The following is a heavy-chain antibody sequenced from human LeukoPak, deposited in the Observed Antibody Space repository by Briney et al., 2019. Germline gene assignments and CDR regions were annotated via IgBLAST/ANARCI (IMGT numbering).Heavy chain of an antibody. V-gene: IGHV4-39*07. CDR2: IYYSGST. J-gene: IGHJ4*02. CDR1: GGSTSSSSYY. Sequence: PSETLSLTCTVSGGSTSSSSYYWGWIRQPPGKGLERIGSIYYSGSTYYNPSLKSRVTISVDTSKNQFSLKLSSVTAADTAVYYCARQTPGYSSNLGYWGQGTLVTVSS. CDR3: ARQTPGYSSNLGY. D-gene: IGHD6-13*01.